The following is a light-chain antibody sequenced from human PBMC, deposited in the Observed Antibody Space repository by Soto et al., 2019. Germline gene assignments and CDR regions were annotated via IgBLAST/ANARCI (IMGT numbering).Light chain of an antibody. Sequence: QSVLTQPPSASGTPGQRVTISCSGSSSNIGSNTVNWYQQLPGTAPKLLIYSNNQRPSGVPDRFSDSKSGTSASLAISGLQSEDEADYYCAAWDDSLNGLVFGTGTKVTVL. CDR1: SSNIGSNT. CDR3: AAWDDSLNGLV. CDR2: SNN. J-gene: IGLJ1*01. V-gene: IGLV1-44*01.